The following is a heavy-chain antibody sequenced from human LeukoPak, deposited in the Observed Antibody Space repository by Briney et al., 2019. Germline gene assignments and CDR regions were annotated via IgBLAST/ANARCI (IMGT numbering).Heavy chain of an antibody. D-gene: IGHD2-15*01. CDR1: GFAVSSNY. J-gene: IGHJ4*02. CDR2: IYSGGST. Sequence: GGSLRLPCAASGFAVSSNYMSWVRQAPGKGLECVSVIYSGGSTYYAGSVKGRFTISRDNSKNTLYLQMNSLRAEDTAVYYCARGRSGLDCWGQGTLVTVSS. V-gene: IGHV3-53*01. CDR3: ARGRSGLDC.